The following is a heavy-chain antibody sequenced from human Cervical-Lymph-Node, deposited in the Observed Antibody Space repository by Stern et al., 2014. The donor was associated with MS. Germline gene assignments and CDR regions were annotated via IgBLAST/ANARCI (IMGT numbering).Heavy chain of an antibody. J-gene: IGHJ5*02. D-gene: IGHD3-16*01. Sequence: VQLVQSGGGVVQPGRSLKLSCGASGFTFSNYRMHWVRQVPGKGLEWVAVTSSDGSDKYYADSVKDRFTISRDNLKNTLYLEMSSLRIEDTAVYYCARVGGGKGYFSSWGQGTLVTVS. V-gene: IGHV3-30*03. CDR3: ARVGGGKGYFSS. CDR2: TSSDGSDK. CDR1: GFTFSNYR.